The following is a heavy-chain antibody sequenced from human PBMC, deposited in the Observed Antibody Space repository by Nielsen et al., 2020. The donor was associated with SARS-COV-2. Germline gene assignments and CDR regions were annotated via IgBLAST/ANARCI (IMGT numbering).Heavy chain of an antibody. CDR2: INSDGSST. D-gene: IGHD1-20*01. Sequence: ETLSLTCAASGFTFSSYWMHWVRQAPGKGLVWVSRINSDGSSTSYADSVKGRFTISRDNAKNTLYLQMNSLRAEDTAVYYCARVLRSPLTGYYYYGMDVWGQGTTVTVSS. CDR1: GFTFSSYW. J-gene: IGHJ6*02. V-gene: IGHV3-74*01. CDR3: ARVLRSPLTGYYYYGMDV.